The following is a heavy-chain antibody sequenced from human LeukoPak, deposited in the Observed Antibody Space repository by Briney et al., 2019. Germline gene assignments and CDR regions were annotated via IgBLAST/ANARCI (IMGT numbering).Heavy chain of an antibody. J-gene: IGHJ4*02. CDR1: GYSFTSYW. D-gene: IGHD3-3*01. V-gene: IGHV5-51*01. Sequence: GESLKISCKGSGYSFTSYWIGWVRQVPGKGLEWMGIIYPGDSDTRYSPSFQGQVTISADKSISTAYLQWSSLKASDTAMYYCARPSYDFWSGYSPSFHFDYWGQGTLVTVSS. CDR3: ARPSYDFWSGYSPSFHFDY. CDR2: IYPGDSDT.